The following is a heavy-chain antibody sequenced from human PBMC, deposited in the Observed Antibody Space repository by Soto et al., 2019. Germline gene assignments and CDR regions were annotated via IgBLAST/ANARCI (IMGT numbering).Heavy chain of an antibody. D-gene: IGHD2-15*01. V-gene: IGHV1-69*01. Sequence: QVQLVQSGAEVKKPGSSVKVSCKASGGTFSSYAISWVRQAPGQGLEWMGGIIPIFGTAIYAQKFQGRVTITADESTSTAYMELSSLRSEDTAVYYCASHTLLGGLDYYYGMDVWGQGTTVTVSS. J-gene: IGHJ6*02. CDR2: IIPIFGTA. CDR3: ASHTLLGGLDYYYGMDV. CDR1: GGTFSSYA.